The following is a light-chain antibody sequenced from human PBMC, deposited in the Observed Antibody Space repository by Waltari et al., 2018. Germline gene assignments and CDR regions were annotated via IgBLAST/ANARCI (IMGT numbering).Light chain of an antibody. V-gene: IGKV1-5*03. J-gene: IGKJ1*01. Sequence: DIQMTQSPSTLSASVGDRVTITCRASQNINYWLAWYQQKPGKAPNLLIYKASSLESGVPSRFSGSGSGTEVTLTISSLQPGDFATYYCQQYNSFPWTFGQGTKVEIK. CDR2: KAS. CDR1: QNINYW. CDR3: QQYNSFPWT.